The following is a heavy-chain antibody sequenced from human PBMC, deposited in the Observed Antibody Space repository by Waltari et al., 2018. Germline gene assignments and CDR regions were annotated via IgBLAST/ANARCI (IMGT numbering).Heavy chain of an antibody. J-gene: IGHJ1*01. D-gene: IGHD3-16*01. CDR1: VFTFSVYH. CDR2: ITRYST. CDR3: AKWGGLTSHFQD. Sequence: QVHLVESGGDLVKPGGSLRLAFAASVFTFSVYHMSWIRQAPGKGLEWSSYITRYSTWYADSVKGRFTLARDNAENSLYMPMNSLRVEDTAVYYCAKWGGLTSHFQDWGQGTLVTVSS. V-gene: IGHV3-11*04.